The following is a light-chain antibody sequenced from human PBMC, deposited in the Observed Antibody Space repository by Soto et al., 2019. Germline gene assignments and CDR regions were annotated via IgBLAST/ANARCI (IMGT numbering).Light chain of an antibody. CDR1: QSVYSY. CDR2: DAS. V-gene: IGKV3-11*01. J-gene: IGKJ5*01. CDR3: QQRSNWPIT. Sequence: EIVLTQSPVTLSLSPGERATLSCRASQSVYSYLAWYQQKPGQAPRLLIYDASNRATGIPARFSGSGSGTDFTLTISSLEPEDFAVYYCQQRSNWPITFGQGTRLVLK.